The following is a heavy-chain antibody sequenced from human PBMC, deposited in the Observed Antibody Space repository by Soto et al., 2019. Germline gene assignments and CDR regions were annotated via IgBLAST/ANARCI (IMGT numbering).Heavy chain of an antibody. CDR3: ARDDGFDP. V-gene: IGHV5-10-1*01. CDR2: IDPSDSYT. D-gene: IGHD3-16*01. J-gene: IGHJ5*02. Sequence: GESLKRSGEGSGYSFTIYCISWVRQMPGKGLEWMGRIDPSDSYTNYSPSFQGHVTISADKSISTAYLQWSSLKASDTAMYYCARDDGFDPWGQGTLVTVSS. CDR1: GYSFTIYC.